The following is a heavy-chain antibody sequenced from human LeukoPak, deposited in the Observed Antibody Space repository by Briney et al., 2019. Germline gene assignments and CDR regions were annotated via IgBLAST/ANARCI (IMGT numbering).Heavy chain of an antibody. CDR1: GGTFSSYT. J-gene: IGHJ4*02. CDR2: IIPILGIA. Sequence: SVKVSCKASGGTFSSYTISWVRQAPGQGLEWMGRIIPILGIANYAQKFQGRVTITADKSTSTAYMELSSLRSEDTAVYYCAKGPLGLRPHYFDYWGQGTLVTVSS. V-gene: IGHV1-69*02. CDR3: AKGPLGLRPHYFDY. D-gene: IGHD5-12*01.